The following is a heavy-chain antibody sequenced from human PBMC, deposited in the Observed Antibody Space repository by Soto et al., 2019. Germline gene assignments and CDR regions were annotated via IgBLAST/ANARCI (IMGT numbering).Heavy chain of an antibody. D-gene: IGHD3-10*01. CDR1: GYTFTSYG. CDR2: ISAYNGNT. V-gene: IGHV1-18*01. Sequence: ASVKVSCKASGYTFTSYGISWVRQAPGQGLEWMGWISAYNGNTNYAQKLQGRVTMTTDTSTSTAYMELRSLRSDDTAAYYCARAKPRILWFGESSHFAYWGQGTLVTVSS. J-gene: IGHJ4*02. CDR3: ARAKPRILWFGESSHFAY.